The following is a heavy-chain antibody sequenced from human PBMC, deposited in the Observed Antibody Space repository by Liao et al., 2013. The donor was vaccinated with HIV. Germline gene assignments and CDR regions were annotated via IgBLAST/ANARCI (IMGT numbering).Heavy chain of an antibody. CDR2: VYYSGST. J-gene: IGHJ4*02. V-gene: IGHV4-30-4*08. Sequence: QVQLQESGPGLVKSSQTLSLTCTVSGGSISSGDHYWSWIRQPPGKGLEWIGYVYYSGSTYYNPSLKSRVTISVDTSKNQFSLKLNSVTAADTAVYYCARDRDDSSRYYPLGYWGQGTLVTVSS. CDR3: ARDRDDSSRYYPLGY. D-gene: IGHD3-22*01. CDR1: GGSISSGDHY.